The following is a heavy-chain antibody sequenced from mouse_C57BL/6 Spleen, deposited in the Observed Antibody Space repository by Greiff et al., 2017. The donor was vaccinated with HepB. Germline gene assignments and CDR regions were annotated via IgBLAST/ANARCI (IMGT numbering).Heavy chain of an antibody. D-gene: IGHD1-1*01. V-gene: IGHV1-55*01. CDR1: GYTFTSYW. Sequence: VQLQQPGAELVKPGASVKMSCKASGYTFTSYWITWVKQRPGQGPEWIGDIYPGSGSTNYNEKFKSKATLTVDTSSSTAYMQLSSLTSEDSAVYYCAIYYGSSYWYFDVWGTGTTVTVSS. CDR2: IYPGSGST. CDR3: AIYYGSSYWYFDV. J-gene: IGHJ1*03.